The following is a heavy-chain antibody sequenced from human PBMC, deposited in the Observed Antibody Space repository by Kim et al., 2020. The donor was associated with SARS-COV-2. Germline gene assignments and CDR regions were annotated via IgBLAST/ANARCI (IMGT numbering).Heavy chain of an antibody. Sequence: GGSLRLSCAASGFTFSSYSMNWVRQAPGKGLEWVSSISSSSSYIYYADSVKGRFTISRDNAKNSLYLQMNSLRAEDTAVYYCARGIPFALSEDSGYDFAYYYYYGMDVWGQGTTVTVSS. J-gene: IGHJ6*02. CDR2: ISSSSSYI. V-gene: IGHV3-21*01. CDR1: GFTFSSYS. CDR3: ARGIPFALSEDSGYDFAYYYYYGMDV. D-gene: IGHD5-12*01.